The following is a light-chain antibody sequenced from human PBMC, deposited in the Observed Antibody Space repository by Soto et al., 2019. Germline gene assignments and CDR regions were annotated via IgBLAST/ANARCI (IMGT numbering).Light chain of an antibody. CDR1: HRVSSY. CDR3: QQYNNWPLT. J-gene: IGKJ4*01. Sequence: EIVMTQSPGTRSFSPGGIATLSCRASHRVSSYLPWYQQKPGQAPRLLIYATSTRATGIPARFSGSGSGTEFTLTISSLQSEDFAVYYCQQYNNWPLTFGGGTKVDIK. CDR2: ATS. V-gene: IGKV3-15*01.